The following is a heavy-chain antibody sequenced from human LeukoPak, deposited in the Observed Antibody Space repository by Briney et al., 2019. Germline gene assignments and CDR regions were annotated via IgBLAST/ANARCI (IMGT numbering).Heavy chain of an antibody. J-gene: IGHJ4*02. D-gene: IGHD2-15*01. CDR1: GFTFSSYG. CDR3: AKDHRGYCTGGSCHKGLDY. V-gene: IGHV3-30*02. CDR2: IQYDGNNK. Sequence: GGSLRLSYAASGFTFSSYGMHWVRQAPGKGLEWVAFIQYDGNNKYYADSVKGRFTISRDNSKNTLYMQMKSLRAEDTAVYYCAKDHRGYCTGGSCHKGLDYWGQGTLVTVSS.